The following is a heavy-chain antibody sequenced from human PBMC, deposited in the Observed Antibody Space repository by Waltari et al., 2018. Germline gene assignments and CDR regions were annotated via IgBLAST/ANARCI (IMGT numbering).Heavy chain of an antibody. CDR2: IKSDGSGA. D-gene: IGHD2-21*01. CDR1: GFAFSSHW. V-gene: IGHV3-74*01. Sequence: EVQLVESGGGLIQPGGSLRLSCDASGFAFSSHWMHWVRHSPGEGLVWVARIKSDGSGAGYADSVKGRFIISRDNAKDTLYLQMNSLKVEDTAMYYCARDDSLWPHYFDHWGQGTLVTVSS. J-gene: IGHJ4*02. CDR3: ARDDSLWPHYFDH.